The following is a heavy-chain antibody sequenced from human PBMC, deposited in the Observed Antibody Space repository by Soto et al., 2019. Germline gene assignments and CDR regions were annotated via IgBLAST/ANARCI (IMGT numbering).Heavy chain of an antibody. CDR1: GASISSYF. V-gene: IGHV4-59*01. Sequence: SETLSLTCTVSGASISSYFWNWILQPPWKGLEWIGYMYNTGSTVYNPSFKSRVTISVDTSKNQFSLKLNSVTAADTAVYYCARDLWGYCGTDCYPLDVWGQGTTVTVSS. D-gene: IGHD2-21*02. CDR3: ARDLWGYCGTDCYPLDV. J-gene: IGHJ6*02. CDR2: MYNTGST.